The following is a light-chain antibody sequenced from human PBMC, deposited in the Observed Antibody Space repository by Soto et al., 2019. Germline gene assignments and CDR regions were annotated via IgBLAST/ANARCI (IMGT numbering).Light chain of an antibody. CDR3: QQYNNWPRT. CDR2: GAS. J-gene: IGKJ1*01. Sequence: EIVLTQSPATLSLSPGERATLSCRASQSVSSNLAWYQQKPGQAPRLLIYGASTRATGIPARFSGSGSGTEFTLTISSLKSEDFAVYYCQQYNNWPRTFGQGTKGDIK. V-gene: IGKV3-15*01. CDR1: QSVSSN.